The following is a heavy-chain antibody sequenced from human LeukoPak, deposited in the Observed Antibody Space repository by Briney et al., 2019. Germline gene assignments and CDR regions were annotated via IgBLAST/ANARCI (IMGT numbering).Heavy chain of an antibody. J-gene: IGHJ4*02. CDR2: LYPGDSET. Sequence: GESLKISCKASGYTFTNFWIGWVRQMPGKGLEWMGILYPGDSETRYSPSFQGQVTISADKSISTAYLQWSSLKASDTAIYYCARHFGYSYGWDYFDYWGQGTLVIVSS. D-gene: IGHD5-18*01. CDR3: ARHFGYSYGWDYFDY. CDR1: GYTFTNFW. V-gene: IGHV5-51*01.